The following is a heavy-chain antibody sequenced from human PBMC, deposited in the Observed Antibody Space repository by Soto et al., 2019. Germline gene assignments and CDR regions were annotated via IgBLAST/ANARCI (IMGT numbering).Heavy chain of an antibody. CDR1: GDTFTDYY. CDR2: VNPSGGHT. CDR3: ARGGHVVVVTAALDY. V-gene: IGHV1-46*04. Sequence: QVQLVQSGAEVKKPGASVKVSCKASGDTFTDYYIHWVRQAPGQGLEWMGTVNPSGGHTTYAQHLLGRVTMTWDTSTSTLYMELTSLTSEDTAVYYCARGGHVVVVTAALDYWGQGTLVTVSS. J-gene: IGHJ4*02. D-gene: IGHD2-21*02.